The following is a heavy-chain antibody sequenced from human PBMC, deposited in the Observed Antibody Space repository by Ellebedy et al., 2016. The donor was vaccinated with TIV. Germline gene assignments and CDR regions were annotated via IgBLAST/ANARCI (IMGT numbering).Heavy chain of an antibody. CDR2: INPSGGST. Sequence: ASVKVSCXASGYTFTGYYMNWVRQAPGQGLEWIGIINPSGGSTTYAQKFQGRVTMTRDTSTRTVYMEMISLSSDDTAVYYCARGYGDWGYWGQGTLVTVSS. V-gene: IGHV1-46*01. J-gene: IGHJ4*02. CDR1: GYTFTGYY. D-gene: IGHD2-21*02. CDR3: ARGYGDWGY.